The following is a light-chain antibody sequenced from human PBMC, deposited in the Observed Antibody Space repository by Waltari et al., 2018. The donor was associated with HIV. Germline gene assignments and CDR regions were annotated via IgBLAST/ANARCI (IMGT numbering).Light chain of an antibody. CDR3: QQYLGYPRT. V-gene: IGKV1-8*01. CDR2: AAS. CDR1: QDVSHY. J-gene: IGKJ1*01. Sequence: AIRMTQSPSSFSASIGDRVTITCRASQDVSHYLAWYQQKPGGAPKLLIYAASTLQSGVPSRFSGSGSGTDFTLTISCLQSDDFATYYCQQYLGYPRTFGQGTKVEIK.